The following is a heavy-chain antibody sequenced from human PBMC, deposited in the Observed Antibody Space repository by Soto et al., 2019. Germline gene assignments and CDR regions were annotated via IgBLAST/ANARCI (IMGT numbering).Heavy chain of an antibody. CDR3: ARYGPSSTSCRFDY. Sequence: PGGSLRLSCAASGFTFSDYYMSWIRQAPGKGLEWVSYISSSSSYTNYADSVKGRFTISRDNAKNSLYLQMNSLRAEDTAVYYCARYGPSSTSCRFDYWGQGTLVTVSS. CDR2: ISSSSSYT. V-gene: IGHV3-11*06. D-gene: IGHD2-2*01. J-gene: IGHJ4*02. CDR1: GFTFSDYY.